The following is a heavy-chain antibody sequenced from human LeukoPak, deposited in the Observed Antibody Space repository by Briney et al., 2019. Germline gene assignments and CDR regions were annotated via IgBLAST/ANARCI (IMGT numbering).Heavy chain of an antibody. CDR2: IYHSGST. CDR1: GGSISSGGYS. CDR3: ARLQYDSSGPHFDY. J-gene: IGHJ4*02. V-gene: IGHV4-30-2*01. Sequence: SQTLSLTCAVSGGSISSGGYSWSWIRQPPGKGLEWIGYIYHSGSTYYNPSLKSRVTISVDRSKNQFSLKLSSVTAADTAVYYCARLQYDSSGPHFDYWGQGTLVTVSS. D-gene: IGHD3-22*01.